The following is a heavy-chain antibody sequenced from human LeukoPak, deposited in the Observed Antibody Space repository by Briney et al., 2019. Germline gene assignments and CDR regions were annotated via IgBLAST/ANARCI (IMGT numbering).Heavy chain of an antibody. D-gene: IGHD6-19*01. CDR2: ISYDGSNK. Sequence: GGSLRLSCAASGFTFSSYGMHWVRQAPGKGLEWAAVISYDGSNKYYADSVKGRFTISRDNSKNTLYLQMNSLRAEDTAVYYCASGGSSGCFDYWGQGTLVTVSS. V-gene: IGHV3-30*03. J-gene: IGHJ4*02. CDR1: GFTFSSYG. CDR3: ASGGSSGCFDY.